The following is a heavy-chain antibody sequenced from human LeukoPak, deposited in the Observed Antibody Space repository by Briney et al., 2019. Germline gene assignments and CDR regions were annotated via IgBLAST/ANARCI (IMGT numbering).Heavy chain of an antibody. CDR2: IFRSGTT. Sequence: SETLSLTCTVSGYSISSGYYWGWIRQPPGKGLEWIGSIFRSGTTYYNPSLRSRVTISVDTSKNQFSLKLSSVTAADTAVYYCARRTTYFGWRPSESPSCFDYWGQGTLVTVSS. D-gene: IGHD3-9*01. CDR1: GYSISSGYY. V-gene: IGHV4-38-2*02. CDR3: ARRTTYFGWRPSESPSCFDY. J-gene: IGHJ4*02.